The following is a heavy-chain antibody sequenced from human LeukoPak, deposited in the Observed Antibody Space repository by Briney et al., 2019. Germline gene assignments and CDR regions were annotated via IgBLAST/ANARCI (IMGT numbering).Heavy chain of an antibody. CDR2: INWNGGST. CDR1: GFTFDDYG. CDR3: ARVVVPAAIPYYYYYYMDV. D-gene: IGHD2-2*01. V-gene: IGHV3-20*04. J-gene: IGHJ6*03. Sequence: GGSLRLSCAASGFTFDDYGMSWVRQAPGKGLEWVSGINWNGGSTGYADSVKGRFTISRDNAKNSLYLQMNSLRAEDTAVYYCARVVVPAAIPYYYYYYMDVWGKGTTVTVSS.